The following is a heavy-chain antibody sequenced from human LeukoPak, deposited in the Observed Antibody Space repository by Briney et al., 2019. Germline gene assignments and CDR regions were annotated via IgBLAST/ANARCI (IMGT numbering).Heavy chain of an antibody. CDR2: IYTSGST. J-gene: IGHJ6*03. Sequence: SETLSLTCTVSGGSISSYYWSWIRQPAGKGLEWIGRIYTSGSTNYNPSLKSRVTMSVDTSKNQFSLKLSSVTAADTAVYYCARGRNVEWSAYYYYYMDVWGKGTTVTVSS. CDR3: ARGRNVEWSAYYYYYMDV. D-gene: IGHD3-3*01. V-gene: IGHV4-4*07. CDR1: GGSISSYY.